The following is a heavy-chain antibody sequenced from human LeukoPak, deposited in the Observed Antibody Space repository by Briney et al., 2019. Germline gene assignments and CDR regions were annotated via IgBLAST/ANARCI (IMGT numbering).Heavy chain of an antibody. CDR1: GYSISSGYY. D-gene: IGHD4-11*01. CDR3: AGLQLFYSNYVDY. J-gene: IGHJ4*02. V-gene: IGHV4-38-2*01. Sequence: SETLSLTCAVSGYSISSGYYWGWIRQPPGKGLEWIGSIYHSGSTYYNPSLKSRVTISVDTSKNQFSLKLSSVTAADTAVYYCAGLQLFYSNYVDYWGQGTLVTVSS. CDR2: IYHSGST.